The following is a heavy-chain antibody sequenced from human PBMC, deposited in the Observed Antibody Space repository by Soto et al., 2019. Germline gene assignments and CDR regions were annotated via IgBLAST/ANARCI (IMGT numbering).Heavy chain of an antibody. CDR1: GFTFSSYA. Sequence: GGSLRLSCAASGFTFSSYAMHWVRQAPGKGLEWVAVISYDGSNKYYADSVKGRFTISRDNSKNTLYLQMNSLRAEDTAVYYCAKSLVRGVIMTNWFDPWGQGTLVTVSS. V-gene: IGHV3-30-3*02. D-gene: IGHD3-10*01. J-gene: IGHJ5*02. CDR3: AKSLVRGVIMTNWFDP. CDR2: ISYDGSNK.